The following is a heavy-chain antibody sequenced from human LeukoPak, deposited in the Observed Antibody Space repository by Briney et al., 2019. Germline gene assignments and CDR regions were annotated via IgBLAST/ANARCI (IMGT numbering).Heavy chain of an antibody. CDR1: GYTFTSYD. CDR2: MNPNSGNT. V-gene: IGHV1-8*01. J-gene: IGHJ4*02. D-gene: IGHD6-19*01. CDR3: ARDVAMAATTFDY. Sequence: GASVKVSCKASGYTFTSYDINWVRQATGQGLEWMGWMNPNSGNTGHAQKFQGRVTLTRNTSISTAYMELSSLTPDDTAVYYCARDVAMAATTFDYRGPGNLVTVSS.